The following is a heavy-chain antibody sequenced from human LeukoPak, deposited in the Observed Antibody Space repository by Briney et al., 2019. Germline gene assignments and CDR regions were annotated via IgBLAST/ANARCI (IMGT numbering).Heavy chain of an antibody. V-gene: IGHV4-4*02. CDR1: GGSISSSNW. J-gene: IGHJ4*02. Sequence: PSGTLSLTCAVSGGSISSSNWWSWVRQPPGKGLEWIGEIYHSGSTNYNPSLKSRVTISVDKSKNQFSLKLSSVTAADTAVYYCARAVVGATRWFDYWGQGTLVTVSS. CDR3: ARAVVGATRWFDY. CDR2: IYHSGST. D-gene: IGHD1-26*01.